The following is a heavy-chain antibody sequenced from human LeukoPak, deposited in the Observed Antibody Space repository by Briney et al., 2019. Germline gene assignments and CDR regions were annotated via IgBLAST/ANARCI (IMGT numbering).Heavy chain of an antibody. D-gene: IGHD5-24*01. CDR3: ATDHSMANTAWWFDP. Sequence: ASVTVSCKASGYTFTSYYMHWVRQAPGQGLEWMGIINPSDGNTTYAQKFQGRITMSRDTSTSTVYMELSSLRSEDTAFYYCATDHSMANTAWWFDPWGQGTLVTVSS. V-gene: IGHV1-46*01. J-gene: IGHJ5*02. CDR1: GYTFTSYY. CDR2: INPSDGNT.